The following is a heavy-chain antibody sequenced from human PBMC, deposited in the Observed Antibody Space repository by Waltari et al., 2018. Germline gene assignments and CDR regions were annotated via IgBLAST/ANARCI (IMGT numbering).Heavy chain of an antibody. D-gene: IGHD2-15*01. CDR3: ATGSGDFDH. Sequence: QVQLQESGPGLVKPSATRSLTCSVSGGPISRWYRSWIRQTAGKGLEGLEWIGRIYSSGSTNYNPSLKSRVTMSMDTSKNQISLKMSSVTAADTAVYYCATGSGDFDHWGQGILVIVST. CDR2: IYSSGST. J-gene: IGHJ4*02. CDR1: GGPISRWY. V-gene: IGHV4-4*07.